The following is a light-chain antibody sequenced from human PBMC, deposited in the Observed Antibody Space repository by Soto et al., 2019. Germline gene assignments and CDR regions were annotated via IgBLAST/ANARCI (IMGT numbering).Light chain of an antibody. Sequence: EIVLTQSPGTLSLSPGERATLSCRSSQSVSSNYLAWYQQKPDQAPRLVIYDVSGSATGIPDRFSGSGSGTDFTLTISRLEPEDFAVYYGQQYGSSPSFGQGTKVEIK. CDR3: QQYGSSPS. V-gene: IGKV3-20*01. CDR2: DVS. CDR1: QSVSSNY. J-gene: IGKJ1*01.